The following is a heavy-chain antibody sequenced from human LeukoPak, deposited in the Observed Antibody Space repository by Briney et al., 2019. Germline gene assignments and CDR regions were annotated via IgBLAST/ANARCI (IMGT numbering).Heavy chain of an antibody. D-gene: IGHD5-12*01. CDR1: GGAITRYS. Sequence: PETLSLTCTLSGGAITRYSSTCIRQPAGKEQEWIGRVYTSGTTYYNPSLESRVTISLDTFNNQFSLRVTSVTAADTAIYYCARGTEKTRISGYYSFDHWGRGLLVTVSS. CDR3: ARGTEKTRISGYYSFDH. V-gene: IGHV4-4*07. J-gene: IGHJ4*02. CDR2: VYTSGTT.